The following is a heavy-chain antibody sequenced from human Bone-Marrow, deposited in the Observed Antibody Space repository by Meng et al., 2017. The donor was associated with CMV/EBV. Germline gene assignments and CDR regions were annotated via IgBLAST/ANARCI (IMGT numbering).Heavy chain of an antibody. J-gene: IGHJ4*02. CDR1: GYTFTGYY. V-gene: IGHV1-2*02. CDR2: INPNSGGT. CDR3: ARGRITIFGVVIIPYFDY. D-gene: IGHD3-3*01. Sequence: GESLKISCAASGYTFTGYYMHWVRQAPGQGLEWMGWINPNSGGTNYAQKFQGRVTMTRDTSISTAYMELSRLRSDDTAVYYCARGRITIFGVVIIPYFDYWGQGTLVTVSS.